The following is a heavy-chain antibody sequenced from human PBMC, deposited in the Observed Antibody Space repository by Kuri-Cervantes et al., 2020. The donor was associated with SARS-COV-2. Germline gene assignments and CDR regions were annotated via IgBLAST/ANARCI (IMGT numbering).Heavy chain of an antibody. CDR1: GGTFSSYA. CDR3: ASDGVSGSLSLDF. V-gene: IGHV1-69*10. CDR2: IMPALGMP. Sequence: SVKASCKASGGTFSSYAISWVRQGPGQGLEWMGGIMPALGMPNYAQKFRGRVTITADTSTATAYLELSGLKSEDTALYYCASDGVSGSLSLDFWGQGTLVTVSS. D-gene: IGHD6-19*01. J-gene: IGHJ4*02.